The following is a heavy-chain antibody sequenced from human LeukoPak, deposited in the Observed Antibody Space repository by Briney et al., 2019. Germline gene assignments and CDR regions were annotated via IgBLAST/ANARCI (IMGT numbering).Heavy chain of an antibody. CDR3: AREEASRYSGFDY. CDR1: GGTFSSYA. D-gene: IGHD4-11*01. Sequence: ASVKVSCKASGGTFSSYAIGWVRQAPGQGLEWMGGIIPIFGTANYAQKLQGRVTMTTDTSTSTAYMELRSLRSDDTAVYYCAREEASRYSGFDYWGQGTLVTVSS. V-gene: IGHV1-69*05. J-gene: IGHJ4*02. CDR2: IIPIFGTA.